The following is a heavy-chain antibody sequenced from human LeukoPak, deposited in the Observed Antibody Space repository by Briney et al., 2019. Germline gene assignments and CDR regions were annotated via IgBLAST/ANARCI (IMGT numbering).Heavy chain of an antibody. J-gene: IGHJ4*02. CDR3: ARGPRYYGSGSYYKGASFDY. D-gene: IGHD3-10*01. V-gene: IGHV4-34*01. CDR2: INHSRST. Sequence: SETLSLTCAVYGGSFSGYYWSWIRRPPGKGLEWIGEINHSRSTNYNPSLKSRVTIPVDTSKNQFSLKLSSVTAADTAVYYCARGPRYYGSGSYYKGASFDYWGQGTLVTVSS. CDR1: GGSFSGYY.